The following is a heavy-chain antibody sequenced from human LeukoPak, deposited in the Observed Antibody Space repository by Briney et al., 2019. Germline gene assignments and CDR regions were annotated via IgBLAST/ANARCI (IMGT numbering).Heavy chain of an antibody. Sequence: PSETLSLTCAVSGWSFNDYYWNWIRQPPGKGLEWIGEINTRGDTNYNPSLQSRVTISVDSSKIHFSLTLTSMLAADTAIYYCARGQIPAARGYNWFARWGQGTLVTVSS. D-gene: IGHD2-2*01. V-gene: IGHV4-34*01. CDR3: ARGQIPAARGYNWFAR. CDR1: GWSFNDYY. CDR2: INTRGDT. J-gene: IGHJ5*02.